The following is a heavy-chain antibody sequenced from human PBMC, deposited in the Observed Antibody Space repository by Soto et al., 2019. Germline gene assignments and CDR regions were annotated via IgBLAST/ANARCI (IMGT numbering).Heavy chain of an antibody. CDR2: VTTDKGKT. CDR3: ATRSPAFGY. J-gene: IGHJ4*02. V-gene: IGHV1-18*01. Sequence: QVQLVQSGPEVKKPGASVKVSCKTSGYTFTNFGISWVRQAPGQGLEWMGWVTTDKGKTTYAQKFQGRVTMTTDTSTSTAYMKLRSLRSDDTAVDYCATRSPAFGYWGQGTLVTVSS. CDR1: GYTFTNFG.